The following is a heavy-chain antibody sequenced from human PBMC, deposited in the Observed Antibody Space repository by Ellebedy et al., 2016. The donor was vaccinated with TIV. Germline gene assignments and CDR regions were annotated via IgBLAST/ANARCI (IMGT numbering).Heavy chain of an antibody. CDR2: VSSSSAI. D-gene: IGHD6-19*01. CDR3: TRARVYSNGWYYPDF. V-gene: IGHV3-69-1*01. J-gene: IGHJ4*02. Sequence: PGESLKISCAASGFTFGGHSMTWVRQAPGKGLEWISAVSSSSAIFYADSVKGRFSISRDNARNSLYLQMNTLRDEDTAVYYCTRARVYSNGWYYPDFWGQGTLVAVSS. CDR1: GFTFGGHS.